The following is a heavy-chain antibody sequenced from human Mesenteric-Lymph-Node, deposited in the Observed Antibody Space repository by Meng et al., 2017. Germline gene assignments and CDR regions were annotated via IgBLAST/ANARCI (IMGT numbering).Heavy chain of an antibody. CDR1: GFTLSPYT. CDR2: IRSKAHGGRT. Sequence: GGSLRLSCAASGFTLSPYTMDWVRQAPGKGLEWVGFIRSKAHGGRTEYGASVKGRFTISGDDSETIVYLQMNSLKTEDTAVYYCARELSYGSGSCDPWGQGTLVTVSS. CDR3: ARELSYGSGSCDP. D-gene: IGHD3-10*01. V-gene: IGHV3-49*04. J-gene: IGHJ5*02.